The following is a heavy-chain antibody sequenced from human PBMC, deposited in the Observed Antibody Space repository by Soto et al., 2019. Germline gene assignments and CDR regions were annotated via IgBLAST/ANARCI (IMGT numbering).Heavy chain of an antibody. D-gene: IGHD7-27*01. CDR3: ARAPNPSYGMDV. CDR2: ISYDGSNK. V-gene: IGHV3-30-3*01. Sequence: PGGSLRLSCAASGFTFSSYAMHRVRQAPGKGLGWVAVISYDGSNKYYADSVKGRFTISRDNSKNTLYLQMNSLRAEDTAVYYCARAPNPSYGMDVWGQGTTVTVSS. CDR1: GFTFSSYA. J-gene: IGHJ6*02.